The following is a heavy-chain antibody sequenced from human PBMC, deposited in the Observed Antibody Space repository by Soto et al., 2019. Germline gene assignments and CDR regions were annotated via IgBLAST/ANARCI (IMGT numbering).Heavy chain of an antibody. CDR1: GGTFSSYA. D-gene: IGHD6-13*01. V-gene: IGHV1-69*13. Sequence: SVKVSCKASGGTFSSYAISWVRQAPGQGLEWMGGIIPIFGTANYAQKFQGRVTITADESTSTAYMELSSLRSEDTAVYYCARVERQQLFRPPYMDVWGKGTTVTVSS. CDR3: ARVERQQLFRPPYMDV. J-gene: IGHJ6*03. CDR2: IIPIFGTA.